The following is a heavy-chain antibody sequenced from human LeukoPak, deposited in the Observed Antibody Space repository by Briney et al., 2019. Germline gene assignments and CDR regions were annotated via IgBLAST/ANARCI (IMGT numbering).Heavy chain of an antibody. CDR3: ARDYYDSSGYSSLFDY. D-gene: IGHD3-22*01. V-gene: IGHV3-7*03. CDR1: GFTFSSYW. Sequence: PGGSLRLSCAASGFTFSSYWMSWVRQAPGKGLEWVANIKQDGSEKYYVDSVKGRFTISRDNAKNSLYLQMNGLRAEDTAVYYCARDYYDSSGYSSLFDYWGQGTLVTVSS. J-gene: IGHJ4*02. CDR2: IKQDGSEK.